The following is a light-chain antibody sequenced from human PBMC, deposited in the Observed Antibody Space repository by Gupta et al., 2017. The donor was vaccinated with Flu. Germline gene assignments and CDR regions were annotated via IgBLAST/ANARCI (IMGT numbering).Light chain of an antibody. CDR3: QQSSHRPRT. CDR1: QSVSTY. Sequence: VLTQSPATLSLSPGERATLSCRASQSVSTYLAWYQQKTGQAPRLLIYDATNRATGIQARVSGRGSGTDLNTTISSLETEDLAVDYGQQSSHRPRTFGGGTKVEIK. CDR2: DAT. V-gene: IGKV3-11*01. J-gene: IGKJ4*01.